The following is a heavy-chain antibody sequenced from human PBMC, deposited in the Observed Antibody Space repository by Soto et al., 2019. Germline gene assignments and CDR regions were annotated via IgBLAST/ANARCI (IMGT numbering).Heavy chain of an antibody. D-gene: IGHD3-10*01. CDR2: FRTGGDDGTT. V-gene: IGHV3-23*04. CDR1: GFTFSSYS. Sequence: EVHLVESGGDLVQPGGSLRLSCAASGFTFSSYSMSWVRQAPGKGLEWVSGFRTGGDDGTTYYADSVKGRFTISRDNSKNTLFLQMNSLRAEDTAIYYCAKKVNSGPGSQYFDYWGQGTLVTVSS. CDR3: AKKVNSGPGSQYFDY. J-gene: IGHJ4*02.